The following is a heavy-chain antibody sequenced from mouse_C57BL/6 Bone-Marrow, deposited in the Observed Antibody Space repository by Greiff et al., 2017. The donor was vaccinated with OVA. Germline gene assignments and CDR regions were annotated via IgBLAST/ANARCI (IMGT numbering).Heavy chain of an antibody. V-gene: IGHV1-19*01. CDR2: INPYNGGP. CDR1: GYTFTDYY. Sequence: DVKLQESGPVLVKPGASVKMSCKASGYTFTDYYMNWVKQSHGQSLEWIGVINPYNGGPSYNQKFKGQATLTVDKSSRTAYMELNSLTSEYSAVEYVARFTTRVNGFDDWGTGTTVTVSS. J-gene: IGHJ1*03. CDR3: ARFTTRVNGFDD. D-gene: IGHD1-1*01.